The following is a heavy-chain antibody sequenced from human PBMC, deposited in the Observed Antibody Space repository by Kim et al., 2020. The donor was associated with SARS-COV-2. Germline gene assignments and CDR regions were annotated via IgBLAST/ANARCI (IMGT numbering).Heavy chain of an antibody. V-gene: IGHV4-59*13. J-gene: IGHJ4*02. D-gene: IGHD3-10*01. Sequence: SETLSLTCTVSGGSISSYYWSWIRQPPGKGLEWIGYIYYSGSTNYNPSLKSRVTISVDTSKNQFSLKLSSVTAADTAVYYCAREHGSGGVDYWGQGTLVTVSS. CDR1: GGSISSYY. CDR2: IYYSGST. CDR3: AREHGSGGVDY.